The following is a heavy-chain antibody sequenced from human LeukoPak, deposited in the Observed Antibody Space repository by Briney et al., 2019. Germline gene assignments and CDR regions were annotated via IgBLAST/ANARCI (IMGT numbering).Heavy chain of an antibody. J-gene: IGHJ5*02. CDR2: VNPNTGGT. CDR3: AIRPQNNNWFDP. V-gene: IGHV1-2*02. Sequence: GASVKVSCKSSGYAFTGYHMHWVRQAPGQGLEWMGWVNPNTGGTKYAQNFQGRVTMTRDTSITTAYMELSSLRSDDTATYYCAIRPQNNNWFDPWGRGTLVIVSS. D-gene: IGHD2/OR15-2a*01. CDR1: GYAFTGYH.